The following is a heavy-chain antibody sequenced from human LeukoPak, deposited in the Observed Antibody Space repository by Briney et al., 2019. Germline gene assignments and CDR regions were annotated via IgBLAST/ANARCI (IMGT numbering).Heavy chain of an antibody. CDR1: GGSISSGGYY. D-gene: IGHD5-12*01. J-gene: IGHJ4*02. CDR2: IYYSGST. CDR3: ARGGPIVATITNPFDY. Sequence: KASETLSLTWTVSGGSISSGGYYWSWIRQHPGKGLEWIGYIYYSGSTYYNPSLKSRVTISVDTSKNQFSLKLSSVTAADTAVYYCARGGPIVATITNPFDYWVQGTLVTVSS. V-gene: IGHV4-31*02.